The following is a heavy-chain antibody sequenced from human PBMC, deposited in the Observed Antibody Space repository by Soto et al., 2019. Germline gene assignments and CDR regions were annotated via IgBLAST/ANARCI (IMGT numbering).Heavy chain of an antibody. Sequence: SETLSLTCTVSGGSISSYYWSWIRQPPGKGLEWIGYIYYSGSTNYNPSLKSRVTISVDTSRNQFSLKLSSVTAADTAVYYCARVHYYDSSGYYPFRTYYYYYGMDVWGQGTTVTVSS. D-gene: IGHD3-22*01. J-gene: IGHJ6*02. V-gene: IGHV4-59*01. CDR3: ARVHYYDSSGYYPFRTYYYYYGMDV. CDR1: GGSISSYY. CDR2: IYYSGST.